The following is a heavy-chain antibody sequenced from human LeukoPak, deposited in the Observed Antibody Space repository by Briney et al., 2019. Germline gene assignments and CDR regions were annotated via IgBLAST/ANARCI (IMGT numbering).Heavy chain of an antibody. V-gene: IGHV4-59*01. CDR3: ASRYYYMDV. CDR2: IYYRGST. Sequence: PSETLSLTCTVSGTSISSYYWSWIRQPPGKGLEWIGHIYYRGSTNYNPSLKSRVTISVDTSKNQFSLKLSSVTAADTAVYYCASRYYYMDVWGKGTTVTVSS. J-gene: IGHJ6*03. CDR1: GTSISSYY.